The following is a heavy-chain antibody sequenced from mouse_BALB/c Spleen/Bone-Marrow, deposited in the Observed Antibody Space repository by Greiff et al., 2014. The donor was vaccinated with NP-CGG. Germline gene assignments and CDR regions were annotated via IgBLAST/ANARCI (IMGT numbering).Heavy chain of an antibody. V-gene: IGHV2-9-2*01. CDR2: IWTGGGT. CDR1: GFSLTSYD. CDR3: VREGAYYGDYDWFFDV. J-gene: IGHJ1*01. D-gene: IGHD2-13*01. Sequence: VQLQESGPGLVAPSQSLSITCTVSGFSLTSYDINWIRQPPGKGLEWLGVIWTGGGTNYNSAFMSRLSISKDNSKSQVFLKMNSLQTDGTAIDYCVREGAYYGDYDWFFDVWGAGTTVTVSS.